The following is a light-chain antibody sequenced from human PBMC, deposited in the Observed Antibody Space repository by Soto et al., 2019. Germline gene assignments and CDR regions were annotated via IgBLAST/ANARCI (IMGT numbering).Light chain of an antibody. Sequence: DIQMTQAPSSLSASVGDRVIITCRASQRISNYLNWFQQRPGKAPKLLIFGASRLQSGVPSRFSGSVSGTDFTLTITSLQPEDFATYSCQQSYSTPYTFGQGTKV. J-gene: IGKJ2*01. CDR3: QQSYSTPYT. CDR1: QRISNY. V-gene: IGKV1-39*01. CDR2: GAS.